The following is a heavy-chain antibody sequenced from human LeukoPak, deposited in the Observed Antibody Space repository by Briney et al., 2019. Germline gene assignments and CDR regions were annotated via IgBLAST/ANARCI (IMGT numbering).Heavy chain of an antibody. CDR2: IYTSGXT. CDR3: XXXXXXXXXXXXXXXXXXXTGYYLDS. J-gene: IGHJ4*02. CDR1: XGSXXSGSYY. Sequence: VXXGSXXSGSYYWSWIRQPAGKGLEWIGHIYTSGXTNYNPSLKSRITISVDTSKNQFSLKLSSVSAADPARYXXXXXXXXXXXXXXXXXXXXXTGYYLDSWGQGTLVTVSS. D-gene: IGHD2-15*01. V-gene: IGHV4-61*09.